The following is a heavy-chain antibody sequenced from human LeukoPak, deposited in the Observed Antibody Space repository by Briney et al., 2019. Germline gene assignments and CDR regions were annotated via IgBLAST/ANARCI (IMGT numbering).Heavy chain of an antibody. Sequence: GGSLRLSCAASGFTFSSYAMSWVRQAPGKGLEWVSGISGSGGEVRYADSVKGRFTISRDNSQNTFYLRMNSLRVEDTAIYYCSKDLTTRSIGYFDYWGQGTLVTVSS. CDR1: GFTFSSYA. J-gene: IGHJ4*02. CDR3: SKDLTTRSIGYFDY. CDR2: ISGSGGEV. D-gene: IGHD1-1*01. V-gene: IGHV3-23*01.